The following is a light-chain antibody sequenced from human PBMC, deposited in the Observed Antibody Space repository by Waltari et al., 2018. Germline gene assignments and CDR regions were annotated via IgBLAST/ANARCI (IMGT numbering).Light chain of an antibody. J-gene: IGKJ2*01. CDR3: QQYNNWPHT. CDR1: QSVSSN. V-gene: IGKV3-15*01. Sequence: SRRASQSVSSNIAWYQQKPGQAPRLLIYGASTRATGIPARFSGSGSGTEFTLTISSLQSEDFAVYYCQQYNNWPHTFGQGTKLEIK. CDR2: GAS.